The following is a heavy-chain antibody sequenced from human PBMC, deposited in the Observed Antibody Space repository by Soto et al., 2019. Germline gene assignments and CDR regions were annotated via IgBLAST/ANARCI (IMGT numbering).Heavy chain of an antibody. CDR1: GGSFSGYY. CDR3: ARQNEGGTYDAFDI. CDR2: INHSGST. D-gene: IGHD2-15*01. Sequence: SETLSLTCAVYGGSFSGYYWSWIRQPPGKGLEWIGEINHSGSTNYNPSLKSRVTISVDTSKNQFSLKLSSVTAADTAVYYCARQNEGGTYDAFDIWGQGTMVTVSS. V-gene: IGHV4-34*01. J-gene: IGHJ3*02.